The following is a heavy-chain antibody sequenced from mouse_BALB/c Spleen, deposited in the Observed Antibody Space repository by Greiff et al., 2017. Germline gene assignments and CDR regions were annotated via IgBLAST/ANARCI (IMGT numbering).Heavy chain of an antibody. J-gene: IGHJ3*01. D-gene: IGHD1-2*01. CDR2: INPYNGDT. V-gene: IGHV1-20*02. CDR3: AREDGGFAY. CDR1: GYSFTGYF. Sequence: VQLKQSGPELVKPGASVKISCKASGYSFTGYFMNWVMQSHGKSLEWIGRINPYNGDTFYNQKFKGKATLTVDKSSSTAHMELRSLASEDSAVYYCAREDGGFAYWGQGTLVTVSA.